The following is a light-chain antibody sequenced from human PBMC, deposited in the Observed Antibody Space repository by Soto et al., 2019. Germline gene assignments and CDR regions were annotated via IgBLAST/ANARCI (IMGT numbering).Light chain of an antibody. CDR3: QQYYRFPYT. CDR1: QSISNW. Sequence: DIQMTQSPSTLSASVGDTVTITCRASQSISNWLAWYQQKPGQAPKLLIHKASTLESGVPSRFNGSGSGTELPLTISSRQPDDVATFNCQQYYRFPYTFGQGTKLEIK. J-gene: IGKJ2*01. V-gene: IGKV1-5*03. CDR2: KAS.